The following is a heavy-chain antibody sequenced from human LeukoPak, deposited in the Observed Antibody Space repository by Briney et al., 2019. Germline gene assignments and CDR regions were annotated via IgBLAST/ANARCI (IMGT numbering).Heavy chain of an antibody. CDR2: ITYSGGNT. CDR1: GFTFSSYA. CDR3: ARAERTVNVFDI. D-gene: IGHD1-1*01. V-gene: IGHV3-23*01. J-gene: IGHJ3*02. Sequence: GGSLRLSCAASGFTFSSYAMSWVRQAPGKGLEWVSTITYSGGNTYYADSVKGRFTISRDNSKNTLYLQMKTLRAEDTAVYYCARAERTVNVFDIWGQGTIVTVSS.